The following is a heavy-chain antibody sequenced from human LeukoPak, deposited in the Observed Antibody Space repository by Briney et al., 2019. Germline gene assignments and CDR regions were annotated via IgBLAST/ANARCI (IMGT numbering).Heavy chain of an antibody. CDR3: ARDYTDYNWFDP. V-gene: IGHV4-59*01. CDR2: IYHSGST. J-gene: IGHJ5*02. CDR1: GDSIRSYY. D-gene: IGHD3-3*01. Sequence: PSDSLSLTCTVSGDSIRSYYSSCIRQPPGKGVWRIDYIYHSGSTNHKPSLKSRVTISADTSNHQFPLNLSSLTAPHTDVYYCARDYTDYNWFDPWGQGTLVTVSS.